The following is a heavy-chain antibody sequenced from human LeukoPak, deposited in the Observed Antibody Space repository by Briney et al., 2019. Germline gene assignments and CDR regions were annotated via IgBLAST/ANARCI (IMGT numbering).Heavy chain of an antibody. J-gene: IGHJ6*02. CDR1: GYTFTSYG. Sequence: APVEVSCNASGYTFTSYGISWVRQSPGQRLEWRGWISAYNGNTNYAQKVQGRVTMTTDTATSTAYMELRSLRSDDTAVYYCARDRLRGYYYYGMDVWGQGTTVTVSS. D-gene: IGHD4-17*01. CDR3: ARDRLRGYYYYGMDV. CDR2: ISAYNGNT. V-gene: IGHV1-18*01.